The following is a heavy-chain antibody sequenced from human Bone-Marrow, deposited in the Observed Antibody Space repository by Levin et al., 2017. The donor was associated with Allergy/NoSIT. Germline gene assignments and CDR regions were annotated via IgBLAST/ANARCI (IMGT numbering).Heavy chain of an antibody. J-gene: IGHJ4*01. CDR3: ARTTQGGAFDF. D-gene: IGHD1-26*01. CDR1: GFSLSTKQMR. CDR2: IDWDDDK. Sequence: QTLSLTCTFSGFSLSTKQMRVSWIRQPPGKALEWLARIDWDDDKFYAASLKTRLRISKDTFKNQVVLTMTNMDPADTATYYCARTTQGGAFDFWGHGTPVTVSS. V-gene: IGHV2-70*04.